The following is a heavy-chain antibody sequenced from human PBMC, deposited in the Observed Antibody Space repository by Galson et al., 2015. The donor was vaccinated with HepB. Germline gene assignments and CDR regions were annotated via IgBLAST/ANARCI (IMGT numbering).Heavy chain of an antibody. Sequence: SVKVSCKASGYTFTRHAIHWVRQAPGQRLEWMGWINTGNGNTHYSQKFQGRVTITRDTSASIAYMELNSLRSEDTAVYYCARDRSSTWYTPAGWFDSWGQGTLVTVSS. J-gene: IGHJ5*01. CDR2: INTGNGNT. CDR3: ARDRSSTWYTPAGWFDS. D-gene: IGHD6-13*01. V-gene: IGHV1-3*04. CDR1: GYTFTRHA.